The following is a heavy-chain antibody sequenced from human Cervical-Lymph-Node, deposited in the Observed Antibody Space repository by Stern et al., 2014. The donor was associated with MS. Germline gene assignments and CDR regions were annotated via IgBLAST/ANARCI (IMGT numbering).Heavy chain of an antibody. J-gene: IGHJ6*02. CDR3: RVYGDYGPYYYGMDV. V-gene: IGHV3-30-3*01. CDR1: GFTFSSYA. CDR2: ISYDGIHK. D-gene: IGHD4-17*01. Sequence: QLVESGGGVVQPGRSLRLSCAASGFTFSSYAMHWVRLAPGTGLEWVAVISYDGIHKSYEDSVKGRFTISRDNSKNTLDLQMNSLRAEDTAVYYSRVYGDYGPYYYGMDVWGQGTTVTVSS.